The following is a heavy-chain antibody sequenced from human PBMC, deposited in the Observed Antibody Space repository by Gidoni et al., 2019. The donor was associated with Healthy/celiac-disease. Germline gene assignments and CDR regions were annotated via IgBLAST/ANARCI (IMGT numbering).Heavy chain of an antibody. CDR3: AKNLHSHSGYGMDV. D-gene: IGHD2-15*01. Sequence: EVQLLESGGGLVQPGGSLRLSCSASGFTFSRYAMSWVRQAPGKGLEWVSAISGSGGSTYYADSVKGRFTISRDNSKNTLYLQMNSLRAEDTAVYYCAKNLHSHSGYGMDVWGQGTTVTVSS. V-gene: IGHV3-23*01. CDR1: GFTFSRYA. J-gene: IGHJ6*02. CDR2: ISGSGGST.